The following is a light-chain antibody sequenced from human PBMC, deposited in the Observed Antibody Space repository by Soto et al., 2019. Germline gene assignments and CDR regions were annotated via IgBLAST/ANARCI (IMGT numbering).Light chain of an antibody. V-gene: IGKV3-20*01. CDR3: QQYGTSPLT. Sequence: EIVLTQSPGTLSLSPGERVTLSCRASQSVSSSYLAWYQQKPGQAPRLLIYGASSRATGISDRFSGSGSGTDFTLTISRLEPEDFAVYYCQQYGTSPLTFGGRTKLEIK. CDR1: QSVSSSY. J-gene: IGKJ4*01. CDR2: GAS.